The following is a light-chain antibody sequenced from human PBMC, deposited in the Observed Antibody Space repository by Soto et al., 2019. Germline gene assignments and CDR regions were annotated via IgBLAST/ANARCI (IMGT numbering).Light chain of an antibody. CDR3: QQRSNWPS. Sequence: EIVLTQSPVTLSLSPGESATLSCRASQSVSSSQVAWYQQKPGQAPRLLIYGASSRATGIPDRFSGVGSETDFTLTISSLEPEDFAVYYCQQRSNWPSFGGGTKVEIK. J-gene: IGKJ4*01. CDR2: GAS. V-gene: IGKV3D-20*02. CDR1: QSVSSSQ.